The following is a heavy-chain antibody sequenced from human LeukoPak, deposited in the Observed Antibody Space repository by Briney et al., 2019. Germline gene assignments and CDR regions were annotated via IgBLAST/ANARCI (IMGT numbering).Heavy chain of an antibody. J-gene: IGHJ3*02. CDR2: IKQDGSAR. V-gene: IGHV3-7*01. CDR3: ARDREGSRDAFGI. D-gene: IGHD1-26*01. CDR1: GFTFSRYW. Sequence: PGGSLRLSCAASGFTFSRYWMSWVRQAPGKGLELVANIKQDGSARFYGDSVKGRFTVSRDNAKNSLYIQMNSLRAEDTAVYYCARDREGSRDAFGIWGQGTMVTVSS.